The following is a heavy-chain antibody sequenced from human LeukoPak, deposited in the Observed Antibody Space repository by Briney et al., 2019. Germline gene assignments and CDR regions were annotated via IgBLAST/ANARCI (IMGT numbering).Heavy chain of an antibody. D-gene: IGHD6-19*01. CDR2: ISSSGSTI. CDR3: ARDRGSSGWYGGKN. J-gene: IGHJ4*02. CDR1: GFTFSSYS. Sequence: GGSLRLSCAASGFTFSSYSMNWVRQAPGKGLEWVSYISSSGSTIYYADSVKGRFTISRDNAKNSLYLQMNSLRAEDTAVYYCARDRGSSGWYGGKNWGQGTLVTVSS. V-gene: IGHV3-48*04.